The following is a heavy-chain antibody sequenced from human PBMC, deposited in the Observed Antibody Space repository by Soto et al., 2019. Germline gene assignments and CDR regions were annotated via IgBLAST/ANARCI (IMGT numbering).Heavy chain of an antibody. Sequence: GGSLRLSCAASGFTVSSNYMSWVRQAPGKGLEWVSVIYSGGSTYYADSVKGRFTISRDNSKNTLYLQMNSLRAEDTAVYYCARGPYYDFWSGFHTHYYYGMDVWGQGTTVTVSS. CDR2: IYSGGST. V-gene: IGHV3-53*01. CDR3: ARGPYYDFWSGFHTHYYYGMDV. CDR1: GFTVSSNY. J-gene: IGHJ6*02. D-gene: IGHD3-3*01.